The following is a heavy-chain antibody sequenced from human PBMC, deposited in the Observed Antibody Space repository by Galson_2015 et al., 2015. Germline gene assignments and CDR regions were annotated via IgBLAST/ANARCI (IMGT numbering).Heavy chain of an antibody. D-gene: IGHD2-15*01. CDR1: GYTFTNFA. CDR3: AIRSLICSGSSCYASLQH. J-gene: IGHJ1*01. V-gene: IGHV7-4-1*02. CDR2: IDTNTGNP. Sequence: SVKVSCKASGYTFTNFATNWVRQAPGQGLEWMGWIDTNTGNPMYAQGFTGRFVFSLDTSVSTAYLQISSLKAEDTAVYYCAIRSLICSGSSCYASLQHWGQGTLVTVSS.